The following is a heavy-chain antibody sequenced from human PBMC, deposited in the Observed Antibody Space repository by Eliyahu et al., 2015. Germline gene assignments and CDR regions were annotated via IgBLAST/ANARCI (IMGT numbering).Heavy chain of an antibody. Sequence: EVQLLXSGGGLVXPGGSLXLXXXASGXTFSNYAMXWVRQAPGKGLEWVSCSYGSGVTTKYADSVRGRFTISRDNSKNTLYLQMNSLRVEDTALYYCAKGVEYSSASSFDYWGQGTLVTVSS. CDR1: GXTFSNYA. CDR2: SYGSGVTT. CDR3: AKGVEYSSASSFDY. V-gene: IGHV3-23*01. J-gene: IGHJ4*02. D-gene: IGHD6-6*01.